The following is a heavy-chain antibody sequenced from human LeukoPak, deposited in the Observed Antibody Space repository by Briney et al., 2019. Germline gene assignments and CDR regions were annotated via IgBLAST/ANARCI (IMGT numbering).Heavy chain of an antibody. Sequence: PSETLSLTCTVSGGSISSYYWSWIRQPPGKGLEWIGYINYSGSTKYNPSLMSRGIILVNTTENQCSLKLSSVTAADTAVYYCARVPPSSYYYGSGSYYNRAFDIWGQGTMVTVSS. CDR3: ARVPPSSYYYGSGSYYNRAFDI. V-gene: IGHV4-59*01. CDR1: GGSISSYY. D-gene: IGHD3-10*01. CDR2: INYSGST. J-gene: IGHJ3*02.